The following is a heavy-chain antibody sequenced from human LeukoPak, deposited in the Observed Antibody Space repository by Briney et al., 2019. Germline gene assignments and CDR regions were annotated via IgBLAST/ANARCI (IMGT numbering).Heavy chain of an antibody. J-gene: IGHJ4*02. D-gene: IGHD3-22*01. Sequence: SLKISCKGSGYSFTSYWIGWVRQMTGKGLEWMGVIYPGDSDTRYSPSLQGQVTISADKSISTAYLQWSSLKASDTAMYYCARQGNYYDSSGLHDYWGQGTLVTVSS. CDR1: GYSFTSYW. V-gene: IGHV5-51*01. CDR2: IYPGDSDT. CDR3: ARQGNYYDSSGLHDY.